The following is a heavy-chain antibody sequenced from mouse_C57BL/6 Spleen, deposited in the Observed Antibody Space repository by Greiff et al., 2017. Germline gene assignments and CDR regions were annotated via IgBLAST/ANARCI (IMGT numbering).Heavy chain of an antibody. D-gene: IGHD3-3*01. V-gene: IGHV14-4*01. CDR2: IDPENGDT. CDR1: GFNIKDDY. CDR3: TTGTGGYFDY. Sequence: EVQLQQSGAELVRPGASVKLSCTASGFNIKDDYMHWVKQRPEQGLERIGWIDPENGDTEYASKFQGKATITADTSSNTAYLQLSSLTSEDTAVYYCTTGTGGYFDYWGQGTTRTVSS. J-gene: IGHJ2*01.